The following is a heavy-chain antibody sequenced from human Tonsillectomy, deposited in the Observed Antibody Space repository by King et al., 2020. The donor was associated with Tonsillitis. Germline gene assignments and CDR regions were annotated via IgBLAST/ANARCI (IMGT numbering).Heavy chain of an antibody. Sequence: VQLVESGGGLVKPGGSLRLSCAASGFTFSSYSMNWVRQAPGKGLEWVSSISSSSSYIYYADSVKGRFTISRDNAKNSLYLQMKSLRAEDTAVYYCARDDYDFWSGYYTMGNWFDPWGQGTLVTVSS. CDR2: ISSSSSYI. CDR1: GFTFSSYS. CDR3: ARDDYDFWSGYYTMGNWFDP. D-gene: IGHD3-3*01. J-gene: IGHJ5*02. V-gene: IGHV3-21*01.